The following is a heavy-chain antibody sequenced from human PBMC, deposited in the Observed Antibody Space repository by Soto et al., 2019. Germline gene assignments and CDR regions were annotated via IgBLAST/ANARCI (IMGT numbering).Heavy chain of an antibody. D-gene: IGHD1-26*01. CDR2: ITAAGTST. CDR3: ARGDPTYFDY. J-gene: IGHJ4*02. Sequence: GGSLRLSCAASGFTFSTDWMHWVRRAPGEGLVWLSRITAAGTSTSSAESVKGRFTISRDNAKNTLYLQMNSLRAEDTAMYYCARGDPTYFDYWGQGILVTSPQ. V-gene: IGHV3-74*01. CDR1: GFTFSTDW.